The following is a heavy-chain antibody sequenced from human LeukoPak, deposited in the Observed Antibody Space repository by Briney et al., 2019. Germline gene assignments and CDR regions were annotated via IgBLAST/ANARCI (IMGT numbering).Heavy chain of an antibody. CDR1: GVSISSSNSY. J-gene: IGHJ3*01. D-gene: IGHD3-16*02. Sequence: KSSETLSLTCTVSGVSISSSNSYWGWIRQPPGKGLEWIGSIYYSGNTYYNASLKSQVSISIDTSKNQFSLRLTSVTAADTAVYYCARPRSGGRYRDGFEFWGPGTMVTVSS. CDR2: IYYSGNT. CDR3: ARPRSGGRYRDGFEF. V-gene: IGHV4-39*01.